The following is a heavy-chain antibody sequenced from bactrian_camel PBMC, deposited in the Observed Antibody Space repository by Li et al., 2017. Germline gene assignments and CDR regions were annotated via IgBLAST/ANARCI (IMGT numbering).Heavy chain of an antibody. V-gene: IGHV3S1*01. Sequence: QLVESGGGSVQVGGSLRLSSVVRGDTSGTNCMGWFRQVPGKERERVASIYLNSHRAIYGSSVKGRFTISRDNAKNTLYLEMNSLKPKDTGMYYCAFRQGYYCYSESWTRGYNYWGQGTQVTVS. D-gene: IGHD3*01. CDR2: IYLNSHRA. CDR3: AFRQGYYCYSESWTRGYNY. CDR1: GDTSGTNC. J-gene: IGHJ4*01.